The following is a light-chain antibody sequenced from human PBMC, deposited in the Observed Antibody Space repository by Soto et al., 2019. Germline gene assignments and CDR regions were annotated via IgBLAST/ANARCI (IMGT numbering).Light chain of an antibody. CDR3: QQYGFSPT. CDR2: GGS. J-gene: IGKJ1*01. V-gene: IGKV3-20*01. CDR1: PSVSRDF. Sequence: EIVLTQSPGTLSLSPGETATLSCRASPSVSRDFLVWYQHKRGQPPRLLLYGGSIRATGTPDRFSGSGSGTEFTLTISRLGPEDVGVYYCQQYGFSPTFGQGTKVELK.